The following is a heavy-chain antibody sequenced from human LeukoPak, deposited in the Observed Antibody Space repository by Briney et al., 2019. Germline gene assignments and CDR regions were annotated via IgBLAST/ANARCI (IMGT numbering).Heavy chain of an antibody. D-gene: IGHD7-27*01. CDR2: INQDGSQI. Sequence: GGSLRLSCAGAGFIFSNYWLSWVRQAPGKWLEWVANINQDGSQIYYVDSVKGRFTISRDKAKNSLCLQMYSLRAEDTAVYYCVRRGSVWGDHWGQGTLVSVSS. CDR3: VRRGSVWGDH. J-gene: IGHJ4*02. CDR1: GFIFSNYW. V-gene: IGHV3-7*01.